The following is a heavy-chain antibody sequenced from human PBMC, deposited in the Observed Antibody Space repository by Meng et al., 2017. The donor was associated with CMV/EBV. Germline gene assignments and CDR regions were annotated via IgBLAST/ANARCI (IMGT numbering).Heavy chain of an antibody. V-gene: IGHV4-39*01. J-gene: IGHJ6*02. CDR3: ARQGSIAARPSSHYGMDV. CDR1: GGSISSSSYY. Sequence: SETLSLTCTVSGGSISSSSYYWGWIRQPPGKGLEWIGSIYYSGSTSYNPSLKSRVTISVDTSKNQFSLKLSSVTAADTAVYYCARQGSIAARPSSHYGMDVWGQGTTVTVSS. D-gene: IGHD6-6*01. CDR2: IYYSGST.